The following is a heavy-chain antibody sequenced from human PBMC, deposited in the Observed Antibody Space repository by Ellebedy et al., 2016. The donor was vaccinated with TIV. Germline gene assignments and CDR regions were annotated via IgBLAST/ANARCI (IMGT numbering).Heavy chain of an antibody. Sequence: GESLKISCAASGFTISSYAMHWVRQAPGKGLEWVAVISYDGSNKYYADSVKGRFTISRDNSKNTLYLQMNSLRAEDTAVYYCARSRIRVSYFFFDYWGQGTLVTVSS. J-gene: IGHJ4*02. D-gene: IGHD3-10*01. CDR1: GFTISSYA. V-gene: IGHV3-30-3*01. CDR2: ISYDGSNK. CDR3: ARSRIRVSYFFFDY.